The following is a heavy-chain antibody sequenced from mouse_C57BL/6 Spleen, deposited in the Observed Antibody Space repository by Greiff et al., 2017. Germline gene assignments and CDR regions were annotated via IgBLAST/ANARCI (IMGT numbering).Heavy chain of an antibody. J-gene: IGHJ2*01. CDR2: INPNNGGT. Sequence: VQLQQSGPELVKPGASVKIPCKASGYTFTDYNMDWVQQSHGKSLEWIGDINPNNGGTIYNQKFKGKATLTVDKSSSTAYMELRSLTSEDTAVXYCARYTHYYGSAFDYWGQGTTLTVSS. CDR1: GYTFTDYN. D-gene: IGHD1-1*01. CDR3: ARYTHYYGSAFDY. V-gene: IGHV1-18*01.